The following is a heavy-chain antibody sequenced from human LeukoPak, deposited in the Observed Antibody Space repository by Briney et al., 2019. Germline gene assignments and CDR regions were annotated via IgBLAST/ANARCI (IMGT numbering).Heavy chain of an antibody. J-gene: IGHJ4*02. CDR1: GYTFTGYY. Sequence: ASVKVSCKASGYTFTGYYMHWVRQAPGQGLEWMGWINPNSGGTNYAQKFQGRVTMTRDTSISTAYMELSRLRSDDTAVYYCARRIAAAGGETFDCWGQGTLVTVSS. CDR2: INPNSGGT. CDR3: ARRIAAAGGETFDC. V-gene: IGHV1-2*02. D-gene: IGHD6-13*01.